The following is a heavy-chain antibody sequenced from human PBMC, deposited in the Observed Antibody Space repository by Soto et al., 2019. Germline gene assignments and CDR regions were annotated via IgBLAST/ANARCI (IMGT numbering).Heavy chain of an antibody. V-gene: IGHV3-23*01. CDR1: GFTFSSYA. J-gene: IGHJ6*02. Sequence: EVQLLESGGGLVQPGGSLRLSCAASGFTFSSYAMSWVRQAPGKGLEWVSAISGSGGSTYYADSVKGQFPISRDNYKNKHYLQMNSLRVEATAVYECEKETGGYWHYYYYDMDVWGQGTTVTVSS. D-gene: IGHD5-12*01. CDR3: EKETGGYWHYYYYDMDV. CDR2: ISGSGGST.